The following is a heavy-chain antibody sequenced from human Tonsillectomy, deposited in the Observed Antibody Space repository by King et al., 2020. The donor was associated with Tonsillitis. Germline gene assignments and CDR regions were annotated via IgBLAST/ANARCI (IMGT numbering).Heavy chain of an antibody. CDR3: ATPTPSRQWSYNHYYGMDV. J-gene: IGHJ6*02. CDR2: IAYDGSNQ. Sequence: VQLVESGGGVVQPGTSLRLSCAVSGLTFNSYGMHWVRQAPGQGLEWVAVIAYDGSNQNYADSVRGRFTISRDNSKNTLYLQMNSLRAEDTAVYYCATPTPSRQWSYNHYYGMDVWGQGTTVTVSS. CDR1: GLTFNSYG. D-gene: IGHD6-19*01. V-gene: IGHV3-30*03.